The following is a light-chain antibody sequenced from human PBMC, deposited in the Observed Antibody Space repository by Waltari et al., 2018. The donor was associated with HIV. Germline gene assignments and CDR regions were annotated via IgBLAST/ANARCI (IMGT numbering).Light chain of an antibody. CDR2: GNS. Sequence: QSVLTQPPSVSGAPGQRVTISCTGSSSNIGAGYHVHWYQQLPGTAPKLLIYGNSNRPSGVPDRFSGSNSGTSASLATTGLQAEDEADYHCQSHDSSLSGYVFGTGTKVTVL. J-gene: IGLJ1*01. CDR3: QSHDSSLSGYV. V-gene: IGLV1-40*01. CDR1: SSNIGAGYH.